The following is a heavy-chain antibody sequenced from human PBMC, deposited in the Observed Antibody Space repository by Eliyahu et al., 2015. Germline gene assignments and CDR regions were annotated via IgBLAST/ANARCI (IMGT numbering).Heavy chain of an antibody. V-gene: IGHV1-2*02. CDR2: INPKSGGT. CDR3: ARDPIILVRGIPYYFDY. D-gene: IGHD3-10*01. J-gene: IGHJ4*02. Sequence: PGQGLEWMGWINPKSGGTNYPQKFRGRVTMTRDTSTTTLYMDLSSLRSDDTAVYYCARDPIILVRGIPYYFDYWGQGTLVTVYS.